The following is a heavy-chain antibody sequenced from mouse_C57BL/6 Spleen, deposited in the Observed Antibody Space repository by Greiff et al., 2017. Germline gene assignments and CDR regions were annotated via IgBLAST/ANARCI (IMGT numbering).Heavy chain of an antibody. CDR2: IDPANGNT. D-gene: IGHD3-2*02. CDR1: GFNIKNYY. V-gene: IGHV14-3*01. J-gene: IGHJ2*01. CDR3: ARWGSSGYD. Sequence: EVQLQQSVAELVRPGASVKLSCTASGFNIKNYYMHWVKQRPEQGLEWIGRIDPANGNTKYAPKFQGKATITADTASNTAYLQLSSLTSEDTAIYYCARWGSSGYDWGQGTTLTVSS.